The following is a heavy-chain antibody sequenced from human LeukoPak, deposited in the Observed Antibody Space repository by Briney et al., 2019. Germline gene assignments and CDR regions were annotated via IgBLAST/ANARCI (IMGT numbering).Heavy chain of an antibody. J-gene: IGHJ4*02. CDR2: INPSGGST. CDR3: ARDGESLTYDY. CDR1: GYTFTGYY. V-gene: IGHV1-46*01. Sequence: EASVKVSCKASGYTFTGYYMHWVRQAPGQGLEWMGIINPSGGSTSYAQKFQGRVTMTRDMSTSTVYMELSSLRSEDTAVYYCARDGESLTYDYWGQGTLVTVSS. D-gene: IGHD2/OR15-2a*01.